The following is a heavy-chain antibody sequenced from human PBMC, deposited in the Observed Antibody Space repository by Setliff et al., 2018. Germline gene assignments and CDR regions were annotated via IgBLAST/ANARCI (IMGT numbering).Heavy chain of an antibody. CDR1: GFIFSNYW. CDR3: ARDGSIEVGPGTNQELDV. J-gene: IGHJ6*04. V-gene: IGHV3-7*03. Sequence: GESLKISCATSGFIFSNYWMAWVRQAPGKGLEWVATIKHDGTYTYYVDSVKGRFAVSRDNTNNSMYLQMNSLGTGDTAVYYCARDGSIEVGPGTNQELDVWGTGTTVTVSS. CDR2: IKHDGTYT. D-gene: IGHD2-2*01.